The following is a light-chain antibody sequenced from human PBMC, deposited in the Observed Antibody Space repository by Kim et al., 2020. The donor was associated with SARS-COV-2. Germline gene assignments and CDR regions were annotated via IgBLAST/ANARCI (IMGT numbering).Light chain of an antibody. CDR2: LGS. Sequence: ASISCRSSQSLLHSNGYNYLDWYLQKPGQSPQLLIYLGSNRASGVPDRFSGSGSGTDFTLKISRVEAEDVGVYYCMQALQTPSQYTFGQGTKLEI. CDR3: MQALQTPSQYT. CDR1: QSLLHSNGYNY. V-gene: IGKV2-28*01. J-gene: IGKJ2*01.